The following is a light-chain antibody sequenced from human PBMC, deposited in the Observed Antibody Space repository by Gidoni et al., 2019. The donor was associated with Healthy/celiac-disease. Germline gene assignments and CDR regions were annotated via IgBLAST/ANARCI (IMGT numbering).Light chain of an antibody. Sequence: QSVLTQPPSVSGAPGQRVTISCTGSSSNSGAGCDVHWYQQLPGTAPNLLIYGNNNRPSGVPGRFSGSRSGTSASLAITGLQSDDEADYYCQSYDSSLSGFKVFGGGTKLTVL. V-gene: IGLV1-40*01. CDR3: QSYDSSLSGFKV. CDR2: GNN. J-gene: IGLJ2*01. CDR1: SSNSGAGCD.